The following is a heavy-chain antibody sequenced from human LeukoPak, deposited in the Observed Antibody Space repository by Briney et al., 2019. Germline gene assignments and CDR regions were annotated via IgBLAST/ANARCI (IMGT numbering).Heavy chain of an antibody. CDR2: IRGIRGTYST. CDR1: GFTFSNYA. D-gene: IGHD4-17*01. V-gene: IGHV3-23*01. Sequence: QPGGSLRLSCAASGFTFSNYAMIWVRQAPGKGLEWVSAIRGIRGTYSTEYADSVKDRFTISRDNSKSTLYLQMNSLRAEDTAVYYCGRDPNGDYIGAFGMWGQGTVVAVSS. CDR3: GRDPNGDYIGAFGM. J-gene: IGHJ3*02.